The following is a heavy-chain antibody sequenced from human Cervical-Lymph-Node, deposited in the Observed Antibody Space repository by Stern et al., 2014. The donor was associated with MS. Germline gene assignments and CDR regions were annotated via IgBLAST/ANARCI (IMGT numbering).Heavy chain of an antibody. D-gene: IGHD2-8*01. CDR3: AARSGV. Sequence: QLQLQESGPGLVRPSQTLSLNCTVSGVAINSAGFYWSWIRQHPGKGLEWIGYFYHSGSSHYNPSLKSRVTISVDTSKNQFSLRMTSMTASDTAVYYCAARSGVWGQGTLVTVST. J-gene: IGHJ4*02. V-gene: IGHV4-31*03. CDR1: GVAINSAGFY. CDR2: FYHSGSS.